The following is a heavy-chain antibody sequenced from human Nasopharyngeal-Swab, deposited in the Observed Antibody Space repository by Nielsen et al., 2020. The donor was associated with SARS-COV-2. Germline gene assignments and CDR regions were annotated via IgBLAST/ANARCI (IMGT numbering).Heavy chain of an antibody. CDR1: GFIFSNYA. J-gene: IGHJ6*02. V-gene: IGHV3-30*04. D-gene: IGHD1-26*01. CDR2: ISYDGSDK. CDR3: AKASVGATKGYYYYGMDV. Sequence: GESLKISCAASGFIFSNYAMHWVRQAPGKGLEWVALISYDGSDKYYAGSVKGRFTISRDSSENTVYLQMNSLRADDTAVYYCAKASVGATKGYYYYGMDVWGQGTTVTVSS.